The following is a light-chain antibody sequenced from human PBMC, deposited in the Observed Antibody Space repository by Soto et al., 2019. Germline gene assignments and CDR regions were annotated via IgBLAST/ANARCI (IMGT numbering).Light chain of an antibody. V-gene: IGKV3-20*01. CDR3: RQYGSSTWT. J-gene: IGKJ1*01. CDR2: GAS. CDR1: QSVSSDF. Sequence: IVLTQSPGTLSLSPGDMATLSVRASQSVSSDFLAWYQQKPGQAPRLLIYGASSRATGIPDRFSGSGSGTDFTLTISRLEPEDFAVYYCRQYGSSTWTFGQGTKV.